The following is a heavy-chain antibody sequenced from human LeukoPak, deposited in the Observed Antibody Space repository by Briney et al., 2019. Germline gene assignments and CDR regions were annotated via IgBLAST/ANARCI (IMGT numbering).Heavy chain of an antibody. CDR3: ARLYGGNSRGDY. CDR1: GFTFSTYA. V-gene: IGHV3-23*01. D-gene: IGHD4-23*01. CDR2: IGGSGGGT. J-gene: IGHJ4*02. Sequence: GGSLRLSCAASGFTFSTYAMSWVRQAPGKGLEWVSTIGGSGGGTYYAESVKGRFIISRDNSKNTLYLQMNSLRAEDTAVYYCARLYGGNSRGDYWGQGTLVTVSS.